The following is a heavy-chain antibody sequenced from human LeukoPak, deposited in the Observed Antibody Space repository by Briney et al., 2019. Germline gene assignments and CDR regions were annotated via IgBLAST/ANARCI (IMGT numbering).Heavy chain of an antibody. V-gene: IGHV1-46*01. CDR1: GYTFASYY. Sequence: GASVKVSCKASGYTFASYYMHWVRQAPGQGLEWMGIINPSGGSTSYAQKFQGRVTMTRDTSPSTVYMELSSLRSEDTAVYYCARDWGMRVQLWSFDYWGQGTLVTVSS. CDR2: INPSGGST. J-gene: IGHJ4*02. D-gene: IGHD5-18*01. CDR3: ARDWGMRVQLWSFDY.